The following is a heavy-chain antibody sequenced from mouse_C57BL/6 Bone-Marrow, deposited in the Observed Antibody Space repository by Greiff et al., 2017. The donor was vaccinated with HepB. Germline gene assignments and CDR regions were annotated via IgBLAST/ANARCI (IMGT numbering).Heavy chain of an antibody. D-gene: IGHD2-10*01. J-gene: IGHJ1*03. CDR1: GYTFTEYT. CDR3: ARHEPPYYGTTGDWYFDV. CDR2: FYPGSGSI. V-gene: IGHV1-62-2*01. Sequence: VKLQESGAELVKPGASVKLSCKASGYTFTEYTIHWVKQRSGQGLEWIGWFYPGSGSIKYNEKFKDKATLTADKSSSTVYMELSRLTSEDSAVYFCARHEPPYYGTTGDWYFDVWGTGTTVTVSS.